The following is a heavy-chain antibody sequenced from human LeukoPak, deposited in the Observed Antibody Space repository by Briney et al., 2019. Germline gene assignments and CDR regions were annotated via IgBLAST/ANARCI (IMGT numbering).Heavy chain of an antibody. D-gene: IGHD4-17*01. Sequence: GGSLRLSCAASGFTFSSYGMHWVRQAPGKGLEWVAFIRYDGSNKYYADSVKGRFTISRDNSKNTLYLQMNSLRAEDTAVYYCASYGDYLLYYYYYYMDVWGKGTTVTISS. CDR3: ASYGDYLLYYYYYYMDV. V-gene: IGHV3-30*02. CDR1: GFTFSSYG. CDR2: IRYDGSNK. J-gene: IGHJ6*03.